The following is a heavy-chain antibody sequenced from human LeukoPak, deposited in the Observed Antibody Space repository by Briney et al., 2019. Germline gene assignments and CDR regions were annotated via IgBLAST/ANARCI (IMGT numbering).Heavy chain of an antibody. D-gene: IGHD1-26*01. J-gene: IGHJ4*02. Sequence: PSETLSLTCTGPGGSISSYYWSWIRQPPGKGLEWIGYIYYSGSTNYSSSLKSRVTISVDTSKNQFSLKLSSVTAADTAVYYCARSSQRVGASYFDSWGQGTLVTVSS. CDR3: ARSSQRVGASYFDS. CDR2: IYYSGST. CDR1: GGSISSYY. V-gene: IGHV4-59*01.